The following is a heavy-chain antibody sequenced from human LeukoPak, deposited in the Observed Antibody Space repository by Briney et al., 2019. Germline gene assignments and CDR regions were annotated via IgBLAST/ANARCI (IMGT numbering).Heavy chain of an antibody. V-gene: IGHV3-74*03. CDR3: ARGGFALNVPVVGLNWFDP. CDR2: INSDGSST. CDR1: AFTFCNYL. Sequence: GGSLRQTFAASAFTFCNYLLHWVRQAPGKGLVWVSRINSDGSSTTYAGSVKGRFTISRDDAKNTLYLQMNSLRAEDTAVYYCARGGFALNVPVVGLNWFDPWGAGKLVTVSS. D-gene: IGHD2-8*02. J-gene: IGHJ5*02.